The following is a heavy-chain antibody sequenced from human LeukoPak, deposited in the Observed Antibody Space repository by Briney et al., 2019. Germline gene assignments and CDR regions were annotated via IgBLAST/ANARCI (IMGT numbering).Heavy chain of an antibody. CDR1: GFTFSNYA. Sequence: GGSLRLSCAASGFTFSNYALSWVRQAPGKGLECVSGISGGGGSTSYADSVKCRFTISRDNSQNTVYLQMNSLRAEDTAVYYCAKGPYNWNYGAFDYWGQGTLVTVFS. CDR3: AKGPYNWNYGAFDY. CDR2: ISGGGGST. V-gene: IGHV3-23*01. D-gene: IGHD1-7*01. J-gene: IGHJ4*02.